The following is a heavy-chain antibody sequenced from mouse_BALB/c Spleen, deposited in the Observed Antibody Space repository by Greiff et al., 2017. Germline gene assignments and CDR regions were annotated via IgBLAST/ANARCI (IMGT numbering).Heavy chain of an antibody. J-gene: IGHJ4*01. CDR3: AQLTGSMDY. CDR2: IDPENGNT. D-gene: IGHD4-1*01. V-gene: IGHV14-1*02. Sequence: VQLKESGAELVRPGALVKLSCKASGFNIKDYYMHWVKQRPEQGLEWIGWIDPENGNTIYDPKFQGKASITADTSSNTAYLQLSSLTSEDTAVYYCAQLTGSMDYWGQGTSVTVSS. CDR1: GFNIKDYY.